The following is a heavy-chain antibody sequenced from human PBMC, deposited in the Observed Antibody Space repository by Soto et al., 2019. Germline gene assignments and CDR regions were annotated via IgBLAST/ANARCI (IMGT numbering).Heavy chain of an antibody. J-gene: IGHJ3*02. D-gene: IGHD3-22*01. CDR3: ARSGVDYYDSSGYEPLDAFDI. CDR1: GFTFSSYA. V-gene: IGHV3-64*02. CDR2: ISSNGGST. Sequence: EVQLVESGEGLVQPGGSLRLSCAASGFTFSSYAMHWVRQAPGKGLEYVSAISSNGGSTYYADSVKGRFTISRDNSKNTLYLQMGSLRAEDMSVYYCARSGVDYYDSSGYEPLDAFDIWGQGTMVTVSS.